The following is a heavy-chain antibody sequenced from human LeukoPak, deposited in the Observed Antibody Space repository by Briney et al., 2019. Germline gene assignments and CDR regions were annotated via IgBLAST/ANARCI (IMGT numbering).Heavy chain of an antibody. D-gene: IGHD3-16*02. Sequence: GSLRLSCAASGFTFSSYGMHWIRQPPGKGLEWIGEINHSGSTNYNPSLKSRVTISVDTSKNQFSLKLSSVTAADTAVYYCARGIVRPKDAFDIWGQGTMVTVSS. CDR2: INHSGST. J-gene: IGHJ3*02. CDR1: GFTFSSYG. CDR3: ARGIVRPKDAFDI. V-gene: IGHV4-34*01.